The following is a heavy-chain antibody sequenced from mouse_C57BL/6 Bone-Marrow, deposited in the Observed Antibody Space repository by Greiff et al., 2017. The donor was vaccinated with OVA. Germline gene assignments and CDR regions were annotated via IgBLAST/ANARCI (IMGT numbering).Heavy chain of an antibody. D-gene: IGHD3-2*02. Sequence: EVKVVESGGDLVKPGGSLKLSCAASGFTFSSYGMSWVRQTPDKRLEWVATISSGGSYTYYPDSVKGRFTISRDNAKNTLYLQMSSLKSEDTAMYYCAKTAQATWFAYWGQGTLVTVSA. J-gene: IGHJ3*01. CDR1: GFTFSSYG. CDR3: AKTAQATWFAY. CDR2: ISSGGSYT. V-gene: IGHV5-6*01.